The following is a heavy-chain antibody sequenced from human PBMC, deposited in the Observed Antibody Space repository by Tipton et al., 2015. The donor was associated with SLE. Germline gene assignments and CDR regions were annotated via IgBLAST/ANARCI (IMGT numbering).Heavy chain of an antibody. Sequence: SLRLSCAASGFTFRNYAMHWVRQAPDKGLEWVAYVRADAGTRYYGESVKGRFTISRDNSKNTVYLQMRTLRPDDTALYYCAKGFDDSGFFLDSWGQGTLVTVSS. J-gene: IGHJ4*02. V-gene: IGHV3-30*02. D-gene: IGHD3-22*01. CDR2: VRADAGTR. CDR1: GFTFRNYA. CDR3: AKGFDDSGFFLDS.